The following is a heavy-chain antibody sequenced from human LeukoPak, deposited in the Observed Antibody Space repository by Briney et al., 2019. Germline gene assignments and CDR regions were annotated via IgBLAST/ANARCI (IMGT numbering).Heavy chain of an antibody. Sequence: SVKVSCKASGGTFSSYAISWVRQAPGQGLEWMGGIIPIFGTANYAQKFQGRVTITADESTSTAYMELSSLRSEETAVYYCARDTLGSGPAPYGMDVWGQGTTVTVSS. CDR3: ARDTLGSGPAPYGMDV. CDR1: GGTFSSYA. D-gene: IGHD3-10*01. CDR2: IIPIFGTA. V-gene: IGHV1-69*13. J-gene: IGHJ6*02.